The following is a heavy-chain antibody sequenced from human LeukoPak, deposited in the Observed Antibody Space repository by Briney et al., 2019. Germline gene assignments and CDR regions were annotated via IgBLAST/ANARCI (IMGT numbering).Heavy chain of an antibody. CDR1: GDPISSSRYY. CDR3: ARQAPGYSYGYVY. D-gene: IGHD5-18*01. V-gene: IGHV4-39*01. Sequence: SETLSLTCTVSGDPISSSRYYWGWIRQPPGKGLEWIGSIYYSGSTYYNPSLKSRVTISVDTSKNQFSLKLSSVTAADTAVYYCARQAPGYSYGYVYWGQGTLVTVSS. CDR2: IYYSGST. J-gene: IGHJ4*02.